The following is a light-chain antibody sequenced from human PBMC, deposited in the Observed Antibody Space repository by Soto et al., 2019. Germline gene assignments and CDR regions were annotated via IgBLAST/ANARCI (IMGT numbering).Light chain of an antibody. CDR1: SSDVGGYNY. CDR3: ATWDDDLYTPI. CDR2: EVS. Sequence: QSALTQPPSASGSPGQSVTISCAGTSSDVGGYNYVSWYQQYPGKVPKLMIYEVSERPSGVPDRFSGSKSGNTAFLTVSGLQAEDEADYYCATWDDDLYTPIIGGGTKLTVL. V-gene: IGLV2-8*01. J-gene: IGLJ2*01.